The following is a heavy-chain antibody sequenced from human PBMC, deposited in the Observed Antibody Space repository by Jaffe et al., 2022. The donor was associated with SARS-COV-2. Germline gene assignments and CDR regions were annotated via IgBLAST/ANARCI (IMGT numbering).Heavy chain of an antibody. CDR3: AREDGTVTPAGGYLSYGMDV. CDR1: GGTFSSYA. V-gene: IGHV1-69*01. J-gene: IGHJ6*02. CDR2: IIPILKAA. Sequence: QVQLVQSGAEVKKPGSSVKVSCKASGGTFSSYAINWVRQAPGQGLEWMGGIIPILKAANYAQKFQGRVTITADESTTTVYMEVTRLRSEDTALYYCAREDGTVTPAGGYLSYGMDVWGQGTTVAVSS. D-gene: IGHD4-17*01.